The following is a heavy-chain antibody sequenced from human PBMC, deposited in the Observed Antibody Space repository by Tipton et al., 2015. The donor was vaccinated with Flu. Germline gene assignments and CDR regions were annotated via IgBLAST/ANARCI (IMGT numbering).Heavy chain of an antibody. Sequence: SLRLSCAASGFTFSSYAMSWVRQAPGKGLEWVSAISGSGGSTYYADSVKGRFTISRDNSKNTLYLQMNSLRAEDTAVYYCANQLGLPFSAFDYWGQGTLVTVSS. J-gene: IGHJ4*02. CDR2: ISGSGGST. CDR3: ANQLGLPFSAFDY. CDR1: GFTFSSYA. D-gene: IGHD1-7*01. V-gene: IGHV3-23*01.